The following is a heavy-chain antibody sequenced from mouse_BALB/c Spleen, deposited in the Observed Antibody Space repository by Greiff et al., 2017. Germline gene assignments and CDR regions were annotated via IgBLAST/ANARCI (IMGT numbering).Heavy chain of an antibody. V-gene: IGHV7-3*02. D-gene: IGHD2-12*01. CDR3: ARDYDGGRAMDY. J-gene: IGHJ4*01. Sequence: EVQGVESGGGLVQPGGSLRLSCATSGFTFTAYYMSWVRQPPGKALEWLGFIRNKANGYTTEYSASVKGRFTISRDNSQSILYLQMNTLRAEDSATYYCARDYDGGRAMDYWGQGTSVTVSS. CDR2: IRNKANGYTT. CDR1: GFTFTAYY.